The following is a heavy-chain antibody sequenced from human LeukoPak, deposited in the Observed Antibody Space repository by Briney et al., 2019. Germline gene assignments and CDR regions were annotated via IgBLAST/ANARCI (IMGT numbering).Heavy chain of an antibody. D-gene: IGHD2-2*01. CDR2: IKQDESEK. V-gene: IGHV3-7*01. J-gene: IGHJ4*02. CDR3: ARALDSSSSRYQAFEE. Sequence: PGGSLRLSCAASGFTFSSYEMSWVRQAPGKGLEWVANIKQDESEKYYVDSVKGRFTISRDNAKSSLYLQMNSLRAEDTAVYYCARALDSSSSRYQAFEEWGQGTLVTVSS. CDR1: GFTFSSYE.